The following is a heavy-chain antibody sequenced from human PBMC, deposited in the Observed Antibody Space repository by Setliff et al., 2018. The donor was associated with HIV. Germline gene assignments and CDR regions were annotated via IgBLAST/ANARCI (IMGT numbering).Heavy chain of an antibody. CDR1: GYTFTDYF. CDR3: ARQLSNSFDY. CDR2: ISPDNANT. V-gene: IGHV1-2*02. D-gene: IGHD1-1*01. J-gene: IGHJ4*02. Sequence: ASVKVSCKSSGYTFTDYFMHWVRQAPGQGLAWMGWISPDNANTRISQKFRGSVTMTRDRSINTAYMEFTGLTSDDTAVYYCARQLSNSFDYWGQGTLVPVSS.